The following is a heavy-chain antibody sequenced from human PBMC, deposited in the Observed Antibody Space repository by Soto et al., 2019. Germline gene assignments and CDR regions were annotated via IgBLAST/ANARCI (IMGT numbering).Heavy chain of an antibody. CDR1: GFALSGSA. Sequence: SLRLSCATSGFALSGSAMHWVRQVPGGGLEWVSGMYSSGDVGYADSVQGRFIMSRDVARNSLYLQMNSLQADDTALYYCVKDNLSGGADVWGQGTTVTVSS. V-gene: IGHV3-9*01. D-gene: IGHD3-10*02. CDR3: VKDNLSGGADV. CDR2: MYSSGDV. J-gene: IGHJ6*02.